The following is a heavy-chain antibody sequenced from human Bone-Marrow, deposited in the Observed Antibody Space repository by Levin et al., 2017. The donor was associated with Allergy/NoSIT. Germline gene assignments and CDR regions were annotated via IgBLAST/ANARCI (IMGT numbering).Heavy chain of an antibody. J-gene: IGHJ4*02. D-gene: IGHD7-27*01. CDR2: IYYSGNS. CDR1: GSSISSRNSY. Sequence: NTSETLSLTCTVSGSSISSRNSYWSWVRQPPGEGLQWIANIYYSGNSYYSPSLKSRITVSVDTSRNEFHLRLNSVTATDTAVYYCARLLLTGPFGGFDSWGQGILVSVSS. CDR3: ARLLLTGPFGGFDS. V-gene: IGHV4-39*01.